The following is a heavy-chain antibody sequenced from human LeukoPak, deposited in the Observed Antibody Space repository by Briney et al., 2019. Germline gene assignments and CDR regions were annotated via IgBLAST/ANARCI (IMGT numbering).Heavy chain of an antibody. CDR2: ISSSSSTI. D-gene: IGHD3-10*01. J-gene: IGHJ3*02. V-gene: IGHV3-48*04. Sequence: GGSLRLSCAASGFTFSSYSMNWVRQAPGKGLEWVSYISSSSSTIYYADSVKGRFTISRDNAKNSLYLQMNSLRAEDTAVYYCAREGTRRGNDAFDIWGQGTMVTVSS. CDR1: GFTFSSYS. CDR3: AREGTRRGNDAFDI.